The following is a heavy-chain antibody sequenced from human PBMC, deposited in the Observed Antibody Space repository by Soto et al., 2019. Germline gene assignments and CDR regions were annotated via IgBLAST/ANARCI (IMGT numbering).Heavy chain of an antibody. Sequence: PGGSLRLSCAASGFTFSSYAMRWVRQAPGRGLEWVSSISSSSSYIYYADSVKGRFTISRDNAKNSLYLQMNSLRAEDTAVYYCARDLGGYSSSYYYYYYGMDVWGQGTTVTVSS. V-gene: IGHV3-21*01. CDR3: ARDLGGYSSSYYYYYYGMDV. J-gene: IGHJ6*02. D-gene: IGHD6-6*01. CDR2: ISSSSSYI. CDR1: GFTFSSYA.